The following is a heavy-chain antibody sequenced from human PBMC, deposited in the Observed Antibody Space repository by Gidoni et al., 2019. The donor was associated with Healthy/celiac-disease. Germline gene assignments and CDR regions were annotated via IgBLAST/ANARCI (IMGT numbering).Heavy chain of an antibody. J-gene: IGHJ4*02. CDR3: ARQPTDDCSSTSCYLDY. Sequence: QLQLQESGPGLVKPSETLSLTCTVSGCSISSSSYYWGWIRQPPGKGREWIGSIYYSGSTYYNPSLKSRVTISVDTSKNQFSLKLSSVTAADTAVYYCARQPTDDCSSTSCYLDYWGQGTLVTVSS. CDR2: IYYSGST. V-gene: IGHV4-39*01. D-gene: IGHD2-2*01. CDR1: GCSISSSSYY.